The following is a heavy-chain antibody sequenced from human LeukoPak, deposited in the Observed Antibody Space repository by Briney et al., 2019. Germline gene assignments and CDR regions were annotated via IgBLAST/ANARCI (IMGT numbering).Heavy chain of an antibody. V-gene: IGHV4-39*01. CDR1: GGSISSSSYY. J-gene: IGHJ6*02. Sequence: SETLSLTCTVSGGSISSSSYYWGWIRQPPGKGLEWIGSIYYSGSTYYNPSLKGRVTISVDTSKNQFSLKLSSVTAADTAVYYCARHAWNSPPFQYYYYGMDVWGQGTTVTVSS. CDR2: IYYSGST. D-gene: IGHD1-7*01. CDR3: ARHAWNSPPFQYYYYGMDV.